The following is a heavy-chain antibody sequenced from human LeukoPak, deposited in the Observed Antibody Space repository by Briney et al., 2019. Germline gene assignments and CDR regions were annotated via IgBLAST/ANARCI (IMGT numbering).Heavy chain of an antibody. D-gene: IGHD4-4*01. J-gene: IGHJ6*02. CDR2: INHSGST. CDR1: GGSFSGYY. Sequence: PSETLSLTCAVYGGSFSGYYWSWIRQPPGKGLEWIGEINHSGSTNYNPSLKSRVTISVDTSKNQFSLKLSSVTAADTAVYYCARGGRMTTTRGYYYYYYGMDVWGQGTTVTVSS. V-gene: IGHV4-34*01. CDR3: ARGGRMTTTRGYYYYYYGMDV.